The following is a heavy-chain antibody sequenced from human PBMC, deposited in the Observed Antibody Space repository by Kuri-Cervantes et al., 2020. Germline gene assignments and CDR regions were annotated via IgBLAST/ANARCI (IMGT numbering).Heavy chain of an antibody. V-gene: IGHV3-7*03. CDR1: GFTVSSNY. CDR3: ARVTGYDSRGYGGAYYFDY. J-gene: IGHJ4*02. CDR2: IKQDGSDK. D-gene: IGHD3-22*01. Sequence: GESLKISCAASGFTVSSNYMNWVRQAPGKGLECVANIKQDGSDKYYVDSVKGRFTISRDNAKNSLYLQMNSLRAEDTALYYCARVTGYDSRGYGGAYYFDYWGQGTLVTVSS.